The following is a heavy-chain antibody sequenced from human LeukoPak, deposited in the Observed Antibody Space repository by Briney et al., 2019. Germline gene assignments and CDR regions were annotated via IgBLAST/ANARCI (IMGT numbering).Heavy chain of an antibody. CDR3: AKVETAAAATLRGFDY. D-gene: IGHD6-13*01. J-gene: IGHJ4*02. CDR1: GFTFSSYA. Sequence: AGSLSLSCAASGFTFSSYAMSWVRQAPGKGLEWVSSIGGSGGSTDYADSVKGRFTISRDNSKNTLYLQMNSLRAEDTAVYYCAKVETAAAATLRGFDYWGQGTRVTVSS. CDR2: IGGSGGST. V-gene: IGHV3-23*01.